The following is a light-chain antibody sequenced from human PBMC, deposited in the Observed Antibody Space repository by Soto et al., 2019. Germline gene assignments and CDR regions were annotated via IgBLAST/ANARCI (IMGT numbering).Light chain of an antibody. CDR3: QQYNSYPWT. V-gene: IGKV1-5*01. Sequence: GDRVTITCRASQSFTSWSAWYQQKPGKAPKLLIYDASSLESGVPSRFSGSGSGTEFTLTISSLQPDDFATYYCQQYNSYPWTFGQGTKVEIK. J-gene: IGKJ1*01. CDR2: DAS. CDR1: QSFTSW.